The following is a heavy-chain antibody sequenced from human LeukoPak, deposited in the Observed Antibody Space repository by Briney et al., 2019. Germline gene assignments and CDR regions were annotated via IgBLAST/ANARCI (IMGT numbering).Heavy chain of an antibody. CDR3: ARGWGSSWYIDY. D-gene: IGHD6-13*01. Sequence: SDTLSLTCTSSGGSISSYYWSWIRQPAGKGLEWIGRIYTSGGTNYNPSLKSRVTMSVDTSKNQFSLNLNSVTAADTAVYYCARGWGSSWYIDYWGQGTLVTVSS. CDR1: GGSISSYY. J-gene: IGHJ4*02. CDR2: IYTSGGT. V-gene: IGHV4-4*07.